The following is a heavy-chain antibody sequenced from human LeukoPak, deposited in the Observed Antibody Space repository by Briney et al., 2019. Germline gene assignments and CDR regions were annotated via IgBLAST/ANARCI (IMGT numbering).Heavy chain of an antibody. CDR1: GFTFDDYA. Sequence: GGSLRLSCAASGFTFDDYAMHWVRQAPGKGLEWVSGISWNSGSIGYADSVKGRFTISRDNAKNSLYLQMNSLRAEDTALHYCAKAAIAAAGYGPGGFDYWGQGTLVTVSS. CDR2: ISWNSGSI. CDR3: AKAAIAAAGYGPGGFDY. J-gene: IGHJ4*02. D-gene: IGHD6-13*01. V-gene: IGHV3-9*01.